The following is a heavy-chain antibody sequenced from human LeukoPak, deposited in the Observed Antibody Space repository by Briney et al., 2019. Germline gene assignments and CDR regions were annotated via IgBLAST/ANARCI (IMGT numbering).Heavy chain of an antibody. D-gene: IGHD6-13*01. CDR2: MNPNSGNT. CDR3: ARRIITAAGLRTLDY. J-gene: IGHJ4*02. CDR1: GYTFTSYD. V-gene: IGHV1-8*01. Sequence: GASVKVSCKASGYTFTSYDINWVRQATGQGLEWVGWMNPNSGNTGYAQKFQGRVTMTRNTSISTAYMELSSLGSEDTAVYYCARRIITAAGLRTLDYWGQGTLVIVSS.